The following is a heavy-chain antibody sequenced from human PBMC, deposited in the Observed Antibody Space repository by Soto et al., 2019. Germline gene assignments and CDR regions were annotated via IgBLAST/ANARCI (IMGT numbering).Heavy chain of an antibody. CDR1: GYTFTSYY. Sequence: VASVKVSCKASGYTFTSYYMHWVRQAPGQGLEWMGIINPSGGSTSYAQKFQGRVTMTRDTSTSTVYMELSSLRSEDTAVYYCAGGYSSGWYGISRNWFDPWGQGTLVTVSS. J-gene: IGHJ5*02. CDR3: AGGYSSGWYGISRNWFDP. CDR2: INPSGGST. D-gene: IGHD6-19*01. V-gene: IGHV1-46*01.